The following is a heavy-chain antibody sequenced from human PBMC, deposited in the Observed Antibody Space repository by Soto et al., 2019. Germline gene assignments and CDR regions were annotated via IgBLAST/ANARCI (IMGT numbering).Heavy chain of an antibody. CDR1: GYTLTELY. D-gene: IGHD6-13*01. J-gene: IGHJ5*02. Sequence: ASVKVSCKVSGYTLTELYMHWVRQAPGKGLEWMGGFDPEDGETIYAQKFQGRVTMTEDTSTDTAYMELSSLRSEDTAVYYCATLARPQQQLSAHWFDPWGQGTLVTVSS. CDR3: ATLARPQQQLSAHWFDP. CDR2: FDPEDGET. V-gene: IGHV1-24*01.